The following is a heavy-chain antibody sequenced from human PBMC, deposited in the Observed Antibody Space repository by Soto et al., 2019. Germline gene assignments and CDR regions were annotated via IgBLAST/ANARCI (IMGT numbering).Heavy chain of an antibody. V-gene: IGHV4-31*03. CDR2: IYYSGST. J-gene: IGHJ4*02. CDR3: AREKVGDTEAGFDY. CDR1: GGSISSGGCY. D-gene: IGHD1-26*01. Sequence: SETLSLTCTVSGGSISSGGCYWSWIRQHPGKGLEWIGYIYYSGSTYYNPSLKGRVTISVDTSKNQFSLKLSSVTAANTAVYYWAREKVGDTEAGFDYGGQGTLVTVSS.